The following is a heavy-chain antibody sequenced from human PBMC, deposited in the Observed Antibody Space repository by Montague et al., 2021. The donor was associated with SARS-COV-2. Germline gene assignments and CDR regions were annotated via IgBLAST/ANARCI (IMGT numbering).Heavy chain of an antibody. D-gene: IGHD2-15*01. CDR1: GDSISSYY. CDR3: ARGGGYCSGGSCYYWFDP. V-gene: IGHV4-59*01. CDR2: IYNSGTT. Sequence: SETLSLTCTVSGDSISSYYWNWIRQPPGKGLEWIGYIYNSGTTNYNPSVKSRVTISVDTSKNQFSLKLNSVAAADTAVYYCARGGGYCSGGSCYYWFDPWGQGTTVTVSS. J-gene: IGHJ5*02.